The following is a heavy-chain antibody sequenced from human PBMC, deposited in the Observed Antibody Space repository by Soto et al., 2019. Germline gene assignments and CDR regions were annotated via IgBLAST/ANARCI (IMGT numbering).Heavy chain of an antibody. Sequence: HLQLQESGSGLVKPSQTLSLTCAVSGGSITTSGYSWSWIRQPPGKGLEWIGYIYPSGTIFYNPSLNSRATISVDTYNNKFSLRLSSVTAADTAVYYCATYSAYAKYYFDYWGRGTLVTVSS. V-gene: IGHV4-30-2*01. CDR3: ATYSAYAKYYFDY. D-gene: IGHD5-12*01. J-gene: IGHJ4*02. CDR1: GGSITTSGYS. CDR2: IYPSGTI.